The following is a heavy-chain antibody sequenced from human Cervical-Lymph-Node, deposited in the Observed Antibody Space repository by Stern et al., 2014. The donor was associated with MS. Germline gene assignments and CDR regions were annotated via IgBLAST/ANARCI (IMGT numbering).Heavy chain of an antibody. CDR3: ARVAARWDY. D-gene: IGHD2-15*01. Sequence: QVQLVQSGAEVKKPGSSVRLSCMASGSPFSSYAFSWVRQAPGQGLEWMGGIIPLHGTAQYAQKFQDRVTITADRSTRTGYLELHSLTYADTAVYYCARVAARWDYWGQGTLVTVSS. V-gene: IGHV1-69*06. J-gene: IGHJ4*02. CDR1: GSPFSSYA. CDR2: IIPLHGTA.